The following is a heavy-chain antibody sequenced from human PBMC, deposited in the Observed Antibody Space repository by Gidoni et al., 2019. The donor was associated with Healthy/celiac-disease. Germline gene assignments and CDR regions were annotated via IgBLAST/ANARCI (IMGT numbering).Heavy chain of an antibody. V-gene: IGHV3-23*01. D-gene: IGHD6-19*01. CDR3: AKVGSGWFYFDY. CDR2: IRGSGGST. Sequence: EVQLLESGGGLVQPGGSLRLSCAASGFTFSSYAMSWVRQAPGKGLEWVSAIRGSGGSTYYADSVKGRFTISRDNSKNTLYLQMNSLRAEDTAVYYCAKVGSGWFYFDYWGQGTLVTVSS. J-gene: IGHJ4*02. CDR1: GFTFSSYA.